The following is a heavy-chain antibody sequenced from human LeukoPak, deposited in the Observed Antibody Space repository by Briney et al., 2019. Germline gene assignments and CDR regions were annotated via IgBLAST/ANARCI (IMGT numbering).Heavy chain of an antibody. J-gene: IGHJ4*02. CDR3: ARGLLGAAAGRIDY. V-gene: IGHV4-34*01. Sequence: SETLSLTCAVYGGSFSGYYWSWIRQPPGKGLEWIGEINHSGSTNYNPSLKSRVTISVDTSKNQFSLKLSSVTAADTAVYYCARGLLGAAAGRIDYWAREPWSPSPQ. D-gene: IGHD6-13*01. CDR1: GGSFSGYY. CDR2: INHSGST.